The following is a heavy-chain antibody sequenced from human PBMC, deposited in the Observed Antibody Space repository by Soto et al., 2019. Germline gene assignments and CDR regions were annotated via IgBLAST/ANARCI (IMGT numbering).Heavy chain of an antibody. CDR1: GDSTSSSNYF. D-gene: IGHD3-10*01. J-gene: IGHJ4*02. CDR2: IFYSGST. CDR3: ARRYGWLYFDY. V-gene: IGHV4-39*01. Sequence: TLSLTCTVTGDSTSSSNYFWGWIRQPPGKGLEWIGTIFYSGSTYYNPSLKSRVTISVDTSKNQFSLKLTSVTAADTALYYCARRYGWLYFDYWGQG.